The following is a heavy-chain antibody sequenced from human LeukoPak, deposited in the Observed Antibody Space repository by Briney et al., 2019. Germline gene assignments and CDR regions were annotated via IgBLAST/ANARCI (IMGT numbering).Heavy chain of an antibody. CDR3: VRDPRDGYAFDY. CDR1: GDSISSSNW. Sequence: PSETLSLTCAVSGDSISSSNWWSWVRLPPGKGLGWIGEIYHSGSTNYHPSLKSRVTVSLDTSKNQFSLNLSSVTAADTAVYYCVRDPRDGYAFDYWGQGTLVTVSS. D-gene: IGHD5-24*01. V-gene: IGHV4-4*02. J-gene: IGHJ4*02. CDR2: IYHSGST.